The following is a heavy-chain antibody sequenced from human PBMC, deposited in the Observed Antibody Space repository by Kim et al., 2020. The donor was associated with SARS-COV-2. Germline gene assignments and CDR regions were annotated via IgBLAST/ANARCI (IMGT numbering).Heavy chain of an antibody. CDR2: IYPGDSDT. CDR3: ARRGSSGWYNPSWYFDL. CDR1: GYSFTSYW. J-gene: IGHJ2*01. V-gene: IGHV5-51*01. D-gene: IGHD6-19*01. Sequence: GESLKISCKGSGYSFTSYWIGWVRQMPGKGLEWMGIIYPGDSDTRYSPSFQGQVTISADKSISTAYLQWSSLKASDTAMYYCARRGSSGWYNPSWYFDLWGRGTLVTVSS.